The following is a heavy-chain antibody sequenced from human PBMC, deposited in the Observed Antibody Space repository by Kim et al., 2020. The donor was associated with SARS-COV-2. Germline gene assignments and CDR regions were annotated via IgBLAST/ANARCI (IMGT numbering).Heavy chain of an antibody. D-gene: IGHD5-12*01. CDR3: ARVHSGYDLGY. V-gene: IGHV3-66*01. J-gene: IGHJ4*02. Sequence: YSADSVKGRFIISRDNTKNTLYLQMNSLRAEDTAVYYCARVHSGYDLGYWGQGTLVTVSS.